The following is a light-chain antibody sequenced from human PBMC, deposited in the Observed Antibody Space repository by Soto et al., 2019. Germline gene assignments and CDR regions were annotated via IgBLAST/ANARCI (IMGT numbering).Light chain of an antibody. CDR1: QGISNY. V-gene: IGKV1-27*01. CDR2: AAS. CDR3: QRYNNAPRT. J-gene: IGKJ1*01. Sequence: DIQMTQSPSSLSGSVGDSVTITCRASQGISNYLAWYQQRPGKAPTLLIYAASTLQSGVPSRFSGSGSGTDFTLTISSLQPEDVATYYCQRYNNAPRTFGQGPKVEIK.